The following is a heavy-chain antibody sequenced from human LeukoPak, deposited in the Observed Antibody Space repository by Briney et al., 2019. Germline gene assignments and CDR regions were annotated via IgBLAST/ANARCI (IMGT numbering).Heavy chain of an antibody. D-gene: IGHD6-6*01. CDR3: ARDRSIAARAYYYYYMDV. CDR1: GYTFTGYY. Sequence: GASVKVSCKASGYTFTGYYMHWVRQAPGQGLEWMGWINPNSGGTNYAQKFQGRVTMTRDTSISTAYMELSRLRSDDTAVYYCARDRSIAARAYYYYYMDVWGKGTTVTVSS. V-gene: IGHV1-2*02. J-gene: IGHJ6*03. CDR2: INPNSGGT.